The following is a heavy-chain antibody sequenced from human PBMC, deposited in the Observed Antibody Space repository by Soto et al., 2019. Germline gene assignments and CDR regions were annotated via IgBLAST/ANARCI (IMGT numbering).Heavy chain of an antibody. CDR2: TYYRSKWYN. CDR3: ARDHPGGVDLRGDYYYGMDV. Sequence: SQTLSLTCAISGEGVSSNGAAWNWIRQSPSRGLEWLGRTYYRSKWYNDYAVSVKSRITINPDTSKNQFSLQLNSVTPEDTAVYYCARDHPGGVDLRGDYYYGMDVWGQGTTVTVSS. D-gene: IGHD2-8*02. J-gene: IGHJ6*02. V-gene: IGHV6-1*01. CDR1: GEGVSSNGAA.